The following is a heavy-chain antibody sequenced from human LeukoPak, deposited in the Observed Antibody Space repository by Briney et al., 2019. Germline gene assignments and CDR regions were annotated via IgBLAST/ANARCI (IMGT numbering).Heavy chain of an antibody. CDR2: IYHSGGT. CDR3: AKHCLDSGDYFDE. Sequence: SGTLSLSCAVSGGSLSSYYRSWVRQPPEEGLEWVFFIYHSGGTNYNASFKMLVTISVDTSTNQFTLKMKSETAADTAVYYCAKHCLDSGDYFDEWGQGTLVTVSS. D-gene: IGHD3-22*01. CDR1: GGSLSSYY. V-gene: IGHV4-59*08. J-gene: IGHJ4*02.